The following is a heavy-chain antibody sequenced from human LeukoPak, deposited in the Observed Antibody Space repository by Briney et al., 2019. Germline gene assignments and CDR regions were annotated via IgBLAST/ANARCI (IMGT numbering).Heavy chain of an antibody. D-gene: IGHD3-22*01. V-gene: IGHV4-39*01. CDR3: ARQRGYYDSSGYSDY. Sequence: SETLSLTCTGSGGSISSSSYYWGWIRQPPGKGLEWIGSIYYSGSTYYNPSLKSRVTISVDTSKNQFSLKLSSVTAADTAVYYCARQRGYYDSSGYSDYWGQGTLVTVSS. CDR1: GGSISSSSYY. CDR2: IYYSGST. J-gene: IGHJ4*02.